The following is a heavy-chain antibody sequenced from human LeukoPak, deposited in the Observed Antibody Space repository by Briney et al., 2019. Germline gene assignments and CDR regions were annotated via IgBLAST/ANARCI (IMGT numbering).Heavy chain of an antibody. Sequence: PSGTLSLTCTVSGGSISSYYWSWIRQPPGKGLEWIGYIYYRGSTNYNPSLKSRVTISVDTSKNQFSLKLSSVTAADTAVYYCARSGDFDYWGQGTLVTVSS. CDR3: ARSGDFDY. D-gene: IGHD5-12*01. V-gene: IGHV4-59*01. CDR2: IYYRGST. CDR1: GGSISSYY. J-gene: IGHJ4*02.